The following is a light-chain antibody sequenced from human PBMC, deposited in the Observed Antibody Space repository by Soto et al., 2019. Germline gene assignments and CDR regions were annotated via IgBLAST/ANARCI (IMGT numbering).Light chain of an antibody. V-gene: IGLV2-14*03. J-gene: IGLJ3*02. CDR1: SSDVGGYNF. CDR3: CSHSASIHWV. CDR2: EVL. Sequence: QSVLTQPASVSGSPGQSITISCTGTSSDVGGYNFVSWYQQHPGNAPKLIIHEVLNRPSGVSSRFSGSKSGNTASLTISGLQAEDDAVYYCCSHSASIHWVFGGGTQVTVL.